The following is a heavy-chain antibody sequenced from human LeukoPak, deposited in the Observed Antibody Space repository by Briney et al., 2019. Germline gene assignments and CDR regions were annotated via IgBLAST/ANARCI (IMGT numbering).Heavy chain of an antibody. J-gene: IGHJ6*02. CDR1: GFTFSSYG. V-gene: IGHV3-21*06. CDR2: ISSSSNYI. CDR3: ARGYCSSTSCYGYFYYGMDV. D-gene: IGHD2-2*01. Sequence: PGRSLRLSCAASGFTFSSYGMHWVRQAPGKGLEWVSSISSSSNYIYYADSVKGRFTISRDNAKNSLYLQMNSLRAEDTAVYYCARGYCSSTSCYGYFYYGMDVWGQGTTVTVSS.